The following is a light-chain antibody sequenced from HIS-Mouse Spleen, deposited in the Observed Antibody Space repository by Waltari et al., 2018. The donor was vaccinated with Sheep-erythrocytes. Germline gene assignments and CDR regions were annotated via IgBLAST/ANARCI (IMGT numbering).Light chain of an antibody. J-gene: IGLJ3*02. CDR2: DVS. CDR1: SSDVGGYNY. V-gene: IGLV2-11*01. CDR3: CSYAGSSTPWV. Sequence: QSALTQPRSVSGSPGQSVPISCTGTSSDVGGYNYVSWYQQHPGKAPQLMIYDVSKRPSGVPDRFSGSKSGNTASLTISGLQAEDEADYYCCSYAGSSTPWVFGGGTKLTVL.